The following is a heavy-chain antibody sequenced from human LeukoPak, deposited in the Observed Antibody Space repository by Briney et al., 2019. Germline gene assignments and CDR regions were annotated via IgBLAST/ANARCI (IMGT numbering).Heavy chain of an antibody. V-gene: IGHV4-30-2*01. CDR1: GGSISSGGYS. Sequence: SQTLSLTCAVSGGSISSGGYSWSWIRQPPGKGLEWIGYIYHSGSTYYNPSLKSRVTISVDRSKNQFSLKLSSVTAADTAAYYCAREYDPYYFDYWGQGTLVTVSS. J-gene: IGHJ4*02. CDR3: AREYDPYYFDY. CDR2: IYHSGST. D-gene: IGHD3-16*01.